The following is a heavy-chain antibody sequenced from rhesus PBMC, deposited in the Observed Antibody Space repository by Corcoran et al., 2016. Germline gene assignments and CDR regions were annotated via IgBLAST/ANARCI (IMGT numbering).Heavy chain of an antibody. CDR1: GSSISRGYG. Sequence: QVQLQESGPGLVKPSEPLSLTCAVPGSSISRGYGWSWMRRPPGRGLGGRGLEWIGYIGGSSVSTNYNPSLKSRVTISKDTSKNQFSLKLSSVTAADTAVYYCARDRYSSGFDYWGQGVLVTVSS. CDR3: ARDRYSSGFDY. V-gene: IGHV4-127*01. J-gene: IGHJ4*01. D-gene: IGHD6-31*01. CDR2: IGGSSVST.